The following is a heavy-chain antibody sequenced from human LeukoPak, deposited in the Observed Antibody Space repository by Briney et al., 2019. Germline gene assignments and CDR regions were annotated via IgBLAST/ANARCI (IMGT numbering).Heavy chain of an antibody. Sequence: SETLSLTCTVSGGSISSSTYYWGWIRQPPGKGLEWIGSIYYSGSTSYNPSLKSRVTISVDTSKNQFSLKLDSVTAADTAVYYCARGAPYYYDSSGYLFDYWGQGTLVTVSS. V-gene: IGHV4-39*07. J-gene: IGHJ4*02. D-gene: IGHD3-22*01. CDR3: ARGAPYYYDSSGYLFDY. CDR2: IYYSGST. CDR1: GGSISSSTYY.